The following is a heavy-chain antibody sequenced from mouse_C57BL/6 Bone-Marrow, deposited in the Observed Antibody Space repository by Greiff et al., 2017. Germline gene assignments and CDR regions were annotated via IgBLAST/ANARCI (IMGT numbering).Heavy chain of an antibody. V-gene: IGHV1-80*01. CDR1: GYAFSTYW. CDR2: IYPGDGDT. CDR3: ARLLGRAMDY. Sequence: VKLMESGAELVKPGASVKISCKVSGYAFSTYWMNWVKQRPGKGLEWIGQIYPGDGDTNYNGKFKDKATLTVDKSSSTAYMQLSSLTSEDSAVYYCARLLGRAMDYWGQGTSVTVSS. D-gene: IGHD4-1*01. J-gene: IGHJ4*01.